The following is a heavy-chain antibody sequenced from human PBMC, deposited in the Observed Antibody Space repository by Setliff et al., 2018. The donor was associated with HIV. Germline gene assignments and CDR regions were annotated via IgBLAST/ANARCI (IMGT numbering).Heavy chain of an antibody. D-gene: IGHD3-10*01. V-gene: IGHV4-61*01. J-gene: IGHJ5*02. CDR3: GRGWFDP. CDR1: SVSVSPDSYN. Sequence: SETLSLTCTAPSVSVSPDSYNWNWIRQTPGKGLEWIGTFFHTGGITYNPSLRSRVTMSADTAESLLSLRLILVTAADTGVYYCGRGWFDPWGQGTQVTVSS. CDR2: FFHTGGI.